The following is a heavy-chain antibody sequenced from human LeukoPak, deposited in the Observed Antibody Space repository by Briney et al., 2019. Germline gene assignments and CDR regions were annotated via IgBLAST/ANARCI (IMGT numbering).Heavy chain of an antibody. CDR3: AREGGSARPYFDY. CDR2: IIPIFGTA. CDR1: GGTFSSYA. V-gene: IGHV1-69*01. J-gene: IGHJ4*02. D-gene: IGHD3-16*01. Sequence: ASVKVSCKASGGTFSSYAISWVRQAPGQGLEWMGGIIPIFGTANYAQKFQGRVTITADESTSTAYMELSSLRSEDTAVYYCAREGGSARPYFDYWGQGTLVTVSS.